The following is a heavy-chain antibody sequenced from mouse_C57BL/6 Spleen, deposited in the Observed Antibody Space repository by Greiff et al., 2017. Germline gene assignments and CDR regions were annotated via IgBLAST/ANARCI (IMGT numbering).Heavy chain of an antibody. J-gene: IGHJ3*01. CDR2: INPSSGDT. V-gene: IGHV1-4*01. Sequence: VQLQQSGAELARPGASVKMSCKASGYTFTSYTMHWVKQRPGQGLEWIGYINPSSGDTKYNQKFKDKATLTADKSSSTVYMQLSSLTSEDSAVYYCARAGHSNYAWFAYWGQGTLVTVSA. CDR1: GYTFTSYT. D-gene: IGHD2-5*01. CDR3: ARAGHSNYAWFAY.